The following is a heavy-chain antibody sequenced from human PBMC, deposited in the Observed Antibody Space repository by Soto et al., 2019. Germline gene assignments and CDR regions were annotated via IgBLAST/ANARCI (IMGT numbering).Heavy chain of an antibody. Sequence: PGGSLRLSCAASGFTFDDYAMHWVRQAPGKGLEWVSGISWNSGSIGYADSVKGRFTISRDNAKNSLYLQMNSLRAEDTALYYCAKGPMPTTVTYIDYWGQGTLVTVSS. D-gene: IGHD4-17*01. CDR1: GFTFDDYA. V-gene: IGHV3-9*01. J-gene: IGHJ4*02. CDR2: ISWNSGSI. CDR3: AKGPMPTTVTYIDY.